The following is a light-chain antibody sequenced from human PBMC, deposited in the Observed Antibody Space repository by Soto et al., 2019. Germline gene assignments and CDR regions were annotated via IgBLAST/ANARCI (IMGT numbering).Light chain of an antibody. J-gene: IGLJ2*01. CDR2: LDSYGSH. V-gene: IGLV4-69*01. Sequence: QLVLTQSPSASASLGASVKLTCTLSGGHSSYAIAWHQQQPGKGPRYLMKLDSYGSHNKGDGIPDRFSGSSSGAERYLTISSLQSEDEADYYCQTWGSGIPVVFGGGTKLTVL. CDR1: GGHSSYA. CDR3: QTWGSGIPVV.